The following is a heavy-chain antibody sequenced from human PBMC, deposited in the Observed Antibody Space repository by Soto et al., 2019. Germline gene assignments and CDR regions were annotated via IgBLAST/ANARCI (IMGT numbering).Heavy chain of an antibody. CDR3: ARALGANYDFRSAFKGDYYYYYGMDV. J-gene: IGHJ6*02. CDR2: ISAYNGNT. Sequence: GASVKVSCKASGYTFTSYGISWVRQAPGQGLEWMGWISAYNGNTNYAQKLQGRVTMTTDTSTSTAYMELRSLRSDDTAVYYCARALGANYDFRSAFKGDYYYYYGMDVWGQGTTVTVSS. D-gene: IGHD3-3*01. CDR1: GYTFTSYG. V-gene: IGHV1-18*01.